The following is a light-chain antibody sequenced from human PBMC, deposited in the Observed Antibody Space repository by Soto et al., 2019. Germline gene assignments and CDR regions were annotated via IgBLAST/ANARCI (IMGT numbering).Light chain of an antibody. J-gene: IGKJ5*01. CDR3: QQTYNTPRT. CDR1: QSISSY. V-gene: IGKV1-39*01. Sequence: DIQMTQSPSSLSASVGDRVTITCRASQSISSYLNWYQQKPGKAPKLLIYLASSLQSGVPSRFSGSGSGTDFTLTISSLQPEDFATYYCQQTYNTPRTFGQGTRLEIK. CDR2: LAS.